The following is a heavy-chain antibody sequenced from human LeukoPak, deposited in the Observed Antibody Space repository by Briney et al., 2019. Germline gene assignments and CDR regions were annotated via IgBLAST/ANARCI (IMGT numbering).Heavy chain of an antibody. CDR3: ARTYSGYESPINYFDY. Sequence: ASVKVSCKASGYTFTSYGISWVRQAPGQGLEWMGWISAYNGNTNYAQKLQGRVTMTTDTSTSTAYVELRSLRFDDTAVYYCARTYSGYESPINYFDYWGQGTLVTVSS. D-gene: IGHD5-12*01. V-gene: IGHV1-18*01. CDR1: GYTFTSYG. CDR2: ISAYNGNT. J-gene: IGHJ4*02.